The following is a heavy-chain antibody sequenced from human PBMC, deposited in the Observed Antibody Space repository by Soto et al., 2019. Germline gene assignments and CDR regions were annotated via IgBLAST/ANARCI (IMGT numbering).Heavy chain of an antibody. J-gene: IGHJ4*02. CDR3: VRSLYSGSYTPDYYFDY. CDR2: ISAYNGNT. V-gene: IGHV1-18*01. Sequence: QVQLVQSGAEVKKPGASVKVSCKASGYTFTSYGISWVRQAPGQGLEWMGWISAYNGNTNYAQKLQGRVTMTTDTSTSTAYMELRSLRSDDTAVYYCVRSLYSGSYTPDYYFDYWGQGTLVTVSS. CDR1: GYTFTSYG. D-gene: IGHD1-26*01.